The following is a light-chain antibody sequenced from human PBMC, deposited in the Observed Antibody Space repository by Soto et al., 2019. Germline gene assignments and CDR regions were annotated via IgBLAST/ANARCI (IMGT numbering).Light chain of an antibody. Sequence: QSALTQPASVSGSPGQSITISCTGTSSDVGGYNYVSWYQQHPGKAPKLMIYEVSNRPSGVSNRFSGSKSGNTASLTISGLQAQDEADYYCSSSTSSSTLDVVFGGGTKLTVL. CDR1: SSDVGGYNY. V-gene: IGLV2-14*01. CDR3: SSSTSSSTLDVV. CDR2: EVS. J-gene: IGLJ2*01.